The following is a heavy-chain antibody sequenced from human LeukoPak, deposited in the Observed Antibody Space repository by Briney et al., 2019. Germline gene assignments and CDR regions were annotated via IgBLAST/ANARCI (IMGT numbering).Heavy chain of an antibody. D-gene: IGHD2-15*01. Sequence: PGRSLRLSCAASGFTFSSYSMNWVRRAPGKGLEWVSSISSSSSYIYYADSVKGRFTISRDNAKNSLYLQMNSLRAEDTAVYYCARGPPTDIVVVVAATPAPFDYWGQGTLVTVSS. J-gene: IGHJ4*02. CDR3: ARGPPTDIVVVVAATPAPFDY. CDR1: GFTFSSYS. CDR2: ISSSSSYI. V-gene: IGHV3-21*01.